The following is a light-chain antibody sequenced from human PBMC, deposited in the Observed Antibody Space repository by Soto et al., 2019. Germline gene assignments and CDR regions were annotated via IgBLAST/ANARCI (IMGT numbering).Light chain of an antibody. J-gene: IGKJ1*01. CDR2: DAS. Sequence: EIVMTQSPATLSVSPGETATLSSRASQSVSSNFAWFQQKPGQAPRLLIYDASTRATGNPARFSGSGSGTEFTLTIGSVQSEDFEIYYGQRYNNGRTFGQGTKVGIK. CDR3: QRYNNGRT. CDR1: QSVSSN. V-gene: IGKV3-15*01.